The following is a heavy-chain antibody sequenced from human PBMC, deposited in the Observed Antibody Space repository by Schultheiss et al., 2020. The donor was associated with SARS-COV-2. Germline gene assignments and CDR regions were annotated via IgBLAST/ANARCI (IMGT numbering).Heavy chain of an antibody. CDR3: ARPHPYYDILTGYYEDYYYGMDV. CDR1: GFTFSSYG. Sequence: GGSLRLSCAASGFTFSSYGMHWVRQAPGQGLEWMGIINPSGGSTSYAQKFQGRVTITADESTSTAYMELSSLRSEDTAVYYCARPHPYYDILTGYYEDYYYGMDVWGQGTTVTVSS. V-gene: IGHV1-46*01. J-gene: IGHJ6*02. CDR2: INPSGGST. D-gene: IGHD3-9*01.